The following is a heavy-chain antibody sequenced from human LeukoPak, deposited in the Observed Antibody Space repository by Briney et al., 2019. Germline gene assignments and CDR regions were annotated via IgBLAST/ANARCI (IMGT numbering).Heavy chain of an antibody. D-gene: IGHD1-26*01. J-gene: IGHJ4*02. CDR1: GFTFDDYA. CDR2: ISWDGGST. Sequence: GGSLRLSCAVSGFTFDDYAMHWVRQAPGKGLEWVSLISWDGGSTYYADSVKGRFTISRDNSKNSLYLQMNSLRAEDTALYYCAKDGEVGSYYGPVDYWGQGTLVTVSS. V-gene: IGHV3-43D*03. CDR3: AKDGEVGSYYGPVDY.